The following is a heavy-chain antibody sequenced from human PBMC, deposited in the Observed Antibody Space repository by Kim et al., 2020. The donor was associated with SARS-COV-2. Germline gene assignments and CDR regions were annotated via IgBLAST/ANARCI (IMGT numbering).Heavy chain of an antibody. CDR3: ARQRPPFYDYVWGSYRYPFDY. Sequence: SETLSLTCTVSGGSIGSSSYYWGWIRQPPGKGLEWIGSIYYSGSTYYNPSLKSRVTISVDTSKNQFSLKLSSVTAADTAVYYCARQRPPFYDYVWGSYRYPFDYWGQGTLVTVSS. D-gene: IGHD3-16*02. CDR1: GGSIGSSSYY. J-gene: IGHJ4*02. CDR2: IYYSGST. V-gene: IGHV4-39*01.